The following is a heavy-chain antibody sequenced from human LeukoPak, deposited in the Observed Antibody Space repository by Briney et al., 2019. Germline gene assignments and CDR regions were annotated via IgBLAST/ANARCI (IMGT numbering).Heavy chain of an antibody. D-gene: IGHD2-21*02. V-gene: IGHV1-2*02. CDR2: INPNSGGT. CDR3: AREGACGGDCYIFDY. Sequence: GASVKVSCKASGYTFTGYYMHWVRQAPGQGHEWMGWINPNSGGTNYAQKFQGRVTMTRDTSISTAYMELSRLRSDDTAVYYCAREGACGGDCYIFDYWGQGTLVTVSS. CDR1: GYTFTGYY. J-gene: IGHJ4*02.